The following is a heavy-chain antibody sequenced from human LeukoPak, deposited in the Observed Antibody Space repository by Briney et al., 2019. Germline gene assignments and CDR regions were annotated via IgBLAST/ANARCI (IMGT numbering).Heavy chain of an antibody. V-gene: IGHV3-48*01. J-gene: IGHJ4*02. CDR3: ARGGPGRAPDNQFDS. D-gene: IGHD2-8*02. Sequence: GGSLRLSCSASGFTFSDYSMNWVRQAPGKGLEWIAYISSRSTTIYYEDSVKGRFTISRDNADKSLYLQMDSLRAEDTAVYFCARGGPGRAPDNQFDSWGQGILVTVSS. CDR2: ISSRSTTI. CDR1: GFTFSDYS.